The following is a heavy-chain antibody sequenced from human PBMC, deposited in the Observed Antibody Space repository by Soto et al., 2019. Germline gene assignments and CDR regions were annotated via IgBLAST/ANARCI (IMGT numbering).Heavy chain of an antibody. V-gene: IGHV3-48*03. CDR1: GLTFSSYE. Sequence: GGSLRLSCAASGLTFSSYEMNWVRQAPGKGLEWVSYISRSGSTIYYADSVKGRVTISRDNAKNSLYLQMNSLRAEDTAVYYCARDGRIRRPDWYFDLWGRGTLVTVSS. CDR3: ARDGRIRRPDWYFDL. D-gene: IGHD2-15*01. J-gene: IGHJ2*01. CDR2: ISRSGSTI.